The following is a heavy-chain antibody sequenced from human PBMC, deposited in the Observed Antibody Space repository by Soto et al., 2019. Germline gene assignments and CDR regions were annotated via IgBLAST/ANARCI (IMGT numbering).Heavy chain of an antibody. D-gene: IGHD3-22*01. CDR2: IKQDGSEK. V-gene: IGHV3-7*04. CDR3: ARVRADYYDSSGYPLGY. Sequence: EVQLVESGGGLVQPGGSLRLSCAASGFTFSSYWMSWVRQAPGKGLEWVANIKQDGSEKYYVDSVKGRFTISRDNAKNSLYLQMNSLRAEDTAVYYCARVRADYYDSSGYPLGYWGQGTLVTVSS. J-gene: IGHJ4*02. CDR1: GFTFSSYW.